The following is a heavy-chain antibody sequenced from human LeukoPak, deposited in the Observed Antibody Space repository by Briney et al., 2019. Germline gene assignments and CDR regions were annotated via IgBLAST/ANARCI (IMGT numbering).Heavy chain of an antibody. J-gene: IGHJ4*02. Sequence: SPGGSLRLSCAASGFTFSDYYMSWIRQAPGKGLEWVSYISSSGSTTYYADSVKGRFTISRDNAKNSLYLQMNSLRAEDTAVYYCAKDPPSIVAAAGTHWFDYWGQGTLVTVSS. CDR2: ISSSGSTT. CDR3: AKDPPSIVAAAGTHWFDY. CDR1: GFTFSDYY. D-gene: IGHD6-13*01. V-gene: IGHV3-11*01.